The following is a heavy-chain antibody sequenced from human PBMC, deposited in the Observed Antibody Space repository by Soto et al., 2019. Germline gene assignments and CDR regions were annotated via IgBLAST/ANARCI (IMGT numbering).Heavy chain of an antibody. CDR2: IIPIFGTA. CDR1: GGTFSSYA. Sequence: GASVKVSCKASGGTFSSYAISWVLQAPGQGLEWMGGIIPIFGTANYAQKFQGRVTITADESTSTAYMELSSLRSEDTAVYYCARSEYSSPLEWGMDVWGQGTTVTVSS. CDR3: ARSEYSSPLEWGMDV. J-gene: IGHJ6*02. V-gene: IGHV1-69*13. D-gene: IGHD6-6*01.